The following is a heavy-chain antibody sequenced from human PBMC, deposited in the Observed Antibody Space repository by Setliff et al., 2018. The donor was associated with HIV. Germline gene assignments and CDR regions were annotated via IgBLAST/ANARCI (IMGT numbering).Heavy chain of an antibody. CDR1: GGSISNSNYY. CDR3: ARLASTRDWYFDL. Sequence: PSETLSLTCTVSGGSISNSNYYWGWIRQPPGKGLEWVGSIYYIGTTYYNPSLKSRVTISIDTSKNDFSLKLTSVTAADTAMYYCARLASTRDWYFDLGGRGTLVTVSS. CDR2: IYYIGTT. J-gene: IGHJ2*01. V-gene: IGHV4-39*02.